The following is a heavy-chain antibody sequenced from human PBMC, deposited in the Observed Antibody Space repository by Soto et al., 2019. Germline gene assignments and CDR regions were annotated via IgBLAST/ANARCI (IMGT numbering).Heavy chain of an antibody. CDR3: ARIAMVRGVSTTYYYYYMDV. V-gene: IGHV1-18*01. CDR2: ISAYNGNT. D-gene: IGHD3-10*01. Sequence: ASVKVSCKASGYTFTSYGISWVRQAPGQGLEWMGWISAYNGNTNYAQKLQGRVTMTTDTSTSTAYMELRSLRSDDTAVYYCARIAMVRGVSTTYYYYYMDVWGKGTTVTVYS. CDR1: GYTFTSYG. J-gene: IGHJ6*03.